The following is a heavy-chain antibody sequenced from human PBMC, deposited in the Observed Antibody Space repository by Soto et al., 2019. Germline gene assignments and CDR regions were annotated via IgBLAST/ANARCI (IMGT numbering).Heavy chain of an antibody. CDR2: ISSSSSYI. J-gene: IGHJ4*02. V-gene: IGHV3-21*01. CDR3: ARAQEGIFGVVMSIDY. CDR1: GFTFSSYS. Sequence: EVQLVESGGGLVKPGGSLRLSCAASGFTFSSYSMNWVRQAPGKGREWVSSISSSSSYIYYADSVKGRFTISRDNAKNSLYLQMNSLRAEDTAVYYCARAQEGIFGVVMSIDYWGQGTLVTVSS. D-gene: IGHD3-3*01.